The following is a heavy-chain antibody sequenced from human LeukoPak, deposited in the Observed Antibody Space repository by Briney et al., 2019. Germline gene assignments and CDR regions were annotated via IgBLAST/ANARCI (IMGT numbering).Heavy chain of an antibody. CDR3: ARTRGYYFDY. CDR2: INPSGGST. V-gene: IGHV1-46*01. Sequence: ASVRVSCKASGYSLTNYYMHWVRQAPGQGLEWMTMINPSGGSTTYAQNFQDRVTVTRDMSTSTVYMELSSLTSEDTAVYYCARTRGYYFDYWGQGTLVTVSS. J-gene: IGHJ4*02. CDR1: GYSLTNYY.